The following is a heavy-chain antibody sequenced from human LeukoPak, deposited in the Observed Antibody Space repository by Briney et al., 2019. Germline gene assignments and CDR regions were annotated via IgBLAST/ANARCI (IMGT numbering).Heavy chain of an antibody. J-gene: IGHJ3*02. Sequence: SETLSLTCTVSGGSISSSSYYWGWIRQPPGKGLEWIGSIYYSGSTYYNPSLKSRVTISVDTSKNQFSLKLSSVTAADTAVYYCARGGGSYAFDIWGQGTMVTVSS. CDR1: GGSISSSSYY. V-gene: IGHV4-39*07. CDR3: ARGGGSYAFDI. D-gene: IGHD1-26*01. CDR2: IYYSGST.